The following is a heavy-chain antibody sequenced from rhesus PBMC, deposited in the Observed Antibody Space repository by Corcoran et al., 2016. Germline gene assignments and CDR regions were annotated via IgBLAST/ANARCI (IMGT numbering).Heavy chain of an antibody. CDR3: ARRWGDYYDEVFDY. D-gene: IGHD3-34*01. CDR1: GGSISSSNW. CDR2: IGGSSGST. Sequence: QVQLQESGPGLVKPSETLSLTCAVSGGSISSSNWWGWIRQPPGNGLEWIGNIGGSSGSTYYNPSLKSRVTISKDTSKNQFSLKLSSVTAADTAVYYCARRWGDYYDEVFDYWGQGVLVTVSS. V-gene: IGHV4-65*02. J-gene: IGHJ4*01.